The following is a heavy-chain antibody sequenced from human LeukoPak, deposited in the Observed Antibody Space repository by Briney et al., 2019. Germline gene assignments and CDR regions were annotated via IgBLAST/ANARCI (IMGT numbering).Heavy chain of an antibody. Sequence: GGSLRLSCAASGFTFSDYYMSWIRQAPGKGLEWVSYISSSGSTIYYADSVKGRFTISRDNAKNSLYLQMNSLRAEDTAVYYCAKLSSASDFWSGYYEDYWGQGTLVTVSS. CDR3: AKLSSASDFWSGYYEDY. J-gene: IGHJ4*02. CDR2: ISSSGSTI. D-gene: IGHD3-3*01. CDR1: GFTFSDYY. V-gene: IGHV3-11*01.